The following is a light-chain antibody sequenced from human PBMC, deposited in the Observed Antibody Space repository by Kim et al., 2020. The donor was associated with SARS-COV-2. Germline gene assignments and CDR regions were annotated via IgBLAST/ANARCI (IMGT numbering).Light chain of an antibody. CDR3: EQSFNSPWT. CDR1: QSISNY. CDR2: HAS. Sequence: DIQMTQSPSRLSASIGDRVAITCRASQSISNYLKWYQQNPGRAPKLLIFHASTLQIGVPSRFSGSGSGTDFTLTITNLQPEDFATYYCEQSFNSPWTFGQGTKVDIK. V-gene: IGKV1-39*01. J-gene: IGKJ1*01.